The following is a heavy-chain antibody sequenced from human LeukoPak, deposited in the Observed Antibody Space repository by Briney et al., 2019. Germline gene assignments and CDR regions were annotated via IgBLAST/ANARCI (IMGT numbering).Heavy chain of an antibody. CDR2: IYHSGST. V-gene: IGHV4-30-2*01. D-gene: IGHD3-22*01. CDR3: AQVPYHYDSSGYPYAFDI. CDR1: GGSISSGGYY. Sequence: SETLSLTCTVSGGSISSGGYYWSWIRQPPGKGLEWIGYIYHSGSTYYNPSLKSRVTISVDRSKNQFSLKLSSVTAADTAVYYCAQVPYHYDSSGYPYAFDIWGQGTVVTVSS. J-gene: IGHJ3*02.